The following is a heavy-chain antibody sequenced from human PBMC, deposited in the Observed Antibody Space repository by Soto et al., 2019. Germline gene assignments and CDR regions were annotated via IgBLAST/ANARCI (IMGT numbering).Heavy chain of an antibody. CDR3: ANRGSSGWPDWYYFDY. D-gene: IGHD6-19*01. CDR2: ISDDGSKK. J-gene: IGHJ4*02. CDR1: GFTFSDYA. Sequence: PGGSLKLSCAASGFTFSDYAMHWVPPAPGKRLEGVAAISDDGSKKFYAESVKGRFTISRDNSKNTLYLQMNSLRAEDTAVYYCANRGSSGWPDWYYFDYWGQGTLVTVSS. V-gene: IGHV3-30*18.